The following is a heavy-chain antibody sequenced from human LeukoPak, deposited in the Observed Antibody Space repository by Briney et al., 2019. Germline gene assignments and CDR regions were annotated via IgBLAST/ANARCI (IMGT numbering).Heavy chain of an antibody. J-gene: IGHJ4*03. D-gene: IGHD3-10*01. CDR3: AKDRYYGSGGYKNYFDY. CDR2: ISYDGSNK. CDR1: GFTFSSYG. V-gene: IGHV3-30*18. Sequence: SGGSLRLSCAAFGFTFSSYGMHWVRQAPGKGLEWVAVISYDGSNKYYADSVKGRFTISRDNSKNTLYLQMNSLRAEDTAVYYCAKDRYYGSGGYKNYFDYWGQGTTVTVSS.